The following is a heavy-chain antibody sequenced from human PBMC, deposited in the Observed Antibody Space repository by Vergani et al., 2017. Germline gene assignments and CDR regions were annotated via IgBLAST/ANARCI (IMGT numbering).Heavy chain of an antibody. Sequence: QVQLQESGPGLVKPSETLSLTCTVSGGSISSSSYYWGWIRQPPGKGLEWIGSIYYSGSTYYNPSLKSRVTISVDTSKNQFSLKLSSVTAADTAVYYCARGSVTIFGVVPYYMDVWGKGTTVTVSS. V-gene: IGHV4-39*01. CDR2: IYYSGST. D-gene: IGHD3-3*01. CDR1: GGSISSSSYY. CDR3: ARGSVTIFGVVPYYMDV. J-gene: IGHJ6*03.